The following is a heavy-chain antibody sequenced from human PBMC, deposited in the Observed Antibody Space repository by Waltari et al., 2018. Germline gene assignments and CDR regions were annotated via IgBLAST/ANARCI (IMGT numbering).Heavy chain of an antibody. Sequence: EVQLVESGGGLVQPGGSLRLSCAASGFTFSSYAMSWVRQAPGKGLEWVSAISGSGGSTYYADSVKGRFTISRDNSKNTLYLQMNSLRAEDTAVYYCAKDYVVEDSGILIPFDYWGQGTLVTVSS. V-gene: IGHV3-23*04. CDR3: AKDYVVEDSGILIPFDY. CDR1: GFTFSSYA. J-gene: IGHJ4*02. CDR2: ISGSGGST. D-gene: IGHD2-15*01.